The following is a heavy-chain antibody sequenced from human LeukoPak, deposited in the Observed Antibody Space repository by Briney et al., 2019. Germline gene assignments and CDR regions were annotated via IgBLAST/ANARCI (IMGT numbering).Heavy chain of an antibody. CDR1: GGSISSGDYY. J-gene: IGHJ4*02. CDR3: ARSRDSSGIYFDY. CDR2: IYYSGST. Sequence: SETLSLTCTVSGGSISSGDYYWGWIRQPPGKGLEWIGSIYYSGSTYYNPSLKSRVTISVDTSKNQFSLKLSSVTAADTAVYYCARSRDSSGIYFDYWGQGTLVTVSS. V-gene: IGHV4-39*01. D-gene: IGHD3-22*01.